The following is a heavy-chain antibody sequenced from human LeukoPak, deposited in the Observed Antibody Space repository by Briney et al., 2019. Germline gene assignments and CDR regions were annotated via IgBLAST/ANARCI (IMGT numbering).Heavy chain of an antibody. D-gene: IGHD6-13*01. CDR1: GFTFSSYG. Sequence: GGSLRLSCSASGFTFSSYGMHWVRQAPGKGLEWVAVISYDGSNKYYADSVKGRFTISRENSKNTLYLQMNSLRAEDTAVYYCAKRPREAAAVVDYWGQGTLVTVSS. V-gene: IGHV3-30*18. J-gene: IGHJ4*02. CDR2: ISYDGSNK. CDR3: AKRPREAAAVVDY.